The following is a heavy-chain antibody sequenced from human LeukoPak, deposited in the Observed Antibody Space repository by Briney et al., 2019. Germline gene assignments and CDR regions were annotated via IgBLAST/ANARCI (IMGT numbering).Heavy chain of an antibody. CDR1: GFTLSSYS. Sequence: GGSLRLSCAASGFTLSSYSMNWVRQAPGKGLEWVSSISSSSSYIYYADSVKGRFTISRDNAKNSLYLQMNSLRAEDTAVYYCARESHDFWSGYYLGDRDAFDIWGQGTMVTVSS. CDR2: ISSSSSYI. D-gene: IGHD3-3*01. CDR3: ARESHDFWSGYYLGDRDAFDI. V-gene: IGHV3-21*01. J-gene: IGHJ3*02.